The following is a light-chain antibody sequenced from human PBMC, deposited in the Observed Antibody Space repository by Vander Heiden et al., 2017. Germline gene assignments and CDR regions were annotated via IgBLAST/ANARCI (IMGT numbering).Light chain of an antibody. V-gene: IGKV1-33*01. J-gene: IGKJ4*01. CDR1: HDISNS. Sequence: DIQMTQSPSSLSASVGARVTITCQASHDISNSLNWYQQKPGKAPKLLIYDASNLEAGVPSRFSGSRSGTDFTFTISRLHPEDIATYYCQHYDDLSLTFGGGTKVEIK. CDR2: DAS. CDR3: QHYDDLSLT.